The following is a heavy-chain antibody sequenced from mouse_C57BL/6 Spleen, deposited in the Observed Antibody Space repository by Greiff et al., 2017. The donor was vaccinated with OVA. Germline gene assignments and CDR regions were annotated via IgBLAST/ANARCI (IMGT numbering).Heavy chain of an antibody. CDR3: ARREIWFAY. CDR1: GYTFTDYY. CDR2: INPNNGGT. J-gene: IGHJ3*01. Sequence: EVQLQQSGPELVKPGASVKISCKASGYTFTDYYMNWVKQRHGKSLAWIGVINPNNGGTSYNQKFKGKATLTVDKSSSPAYMELRSLTSEDSAVDYCARREIWFAYGGQGTLVTVSA. V-gene: IGHV1-26*01.